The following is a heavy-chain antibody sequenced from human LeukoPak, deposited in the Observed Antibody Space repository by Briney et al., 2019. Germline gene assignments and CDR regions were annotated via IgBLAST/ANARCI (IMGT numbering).Heavy chain of an antibody. D-gene: IGHD2-15*01. CDR2: ISAGGST. Sequence: GASLRLSCAASGFTFSNYAMSWVRQAPGKGLEWVSAISAGGSTYYADSVRGRFTISRDKSKNTLCLQMNTLRAEDTALYYCAKAVVGVAAIAYWGRGTLVTVSS. CDR3: AKAVVGVAAIAY. CDR1: GFTFSNYA. J-gene: IGHJ4*02. V-gene: IGHV3-23*01.